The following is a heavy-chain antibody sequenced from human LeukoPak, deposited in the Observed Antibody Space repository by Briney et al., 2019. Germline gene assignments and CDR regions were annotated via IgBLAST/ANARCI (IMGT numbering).Heavy chain of an antibody. V-gene: IGHV4-59*01. CDR3: ASTYYDFWSGFGRFDP. J-gene: IGHJ5*02. CDR1: GGSISSYY. Sequence: SETLSLTCTVSGGSISSYYWSWIRQPPGKGLEWIGYIYYSGSTNYNPSLKSRVTISVDMSKNQFSLKLSSVTAADTAAYYCASTYYDFWSGFGRFDPWGQGTLVTVSS. D-gene: IGHD3-3*01. CDR2: IYYSGST.